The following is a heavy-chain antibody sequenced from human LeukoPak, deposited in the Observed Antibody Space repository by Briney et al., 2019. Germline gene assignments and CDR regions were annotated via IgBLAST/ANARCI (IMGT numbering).Heavy chain of an antibody. V-gene: IGHV3-74*01. CDR2: INTDGRST. CDR1: GFTFSTYW. Sequence: GESLRLSCAVSGFTFSTYWMHWGRHAPREGLVWVSRINTDGRSTSYADSVKGRFTISRDNAKNTLYLQMSSLRADDTAVYYCARGGLEPVDFWGQGTLVTVSS. J-gene: IGHJ4*02. CDR3: ARGGLEPVDF. D-gene: IGHD1-1*01.